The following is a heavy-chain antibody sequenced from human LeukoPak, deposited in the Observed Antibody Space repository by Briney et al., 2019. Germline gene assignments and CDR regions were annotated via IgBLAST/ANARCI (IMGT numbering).Heavy chain of an antibody. CDR3: AVSRIVGAVDVFDM. V-gene: IGHV3-66*01. D-gene: IGHD1-26*01. Sequence: GRSLRLSCAASGFTVSSNYMSWVRQAPGKGLEWVSVIYSGGNTYYADSVKGRFTISRDNSKNTVSLQMNSLRDEDTAVYFCAVSRIVGAVDVFDMWGQGTMVTVSS. CDR1: GFTVSSNY. CDR2: IYSGGNT. J-gene: IGHJ3*02.